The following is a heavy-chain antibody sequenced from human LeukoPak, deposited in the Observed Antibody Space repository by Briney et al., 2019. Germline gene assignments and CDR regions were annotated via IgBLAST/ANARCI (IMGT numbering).Heavy chain of an antibody. V-gene: IGHV3-30*04. J-gene: IGHJ4*02. D-gene: IGHD4-17*01. Sequence: GGSLRLSCAASGFTFSSYAMHWVRQAPGKGLEWVAVISYDGSNKYYADSVKGRFTISRDNSKNTLYLQMNSLRAEDTAVYYCARDPLPSTTVTPGYFDYWGQGTLVTVSS. CDR2: ISYDGSNK. CDR3: ARDPLPSTTVTPGYFDY. CDR1: GFTFSSYA.